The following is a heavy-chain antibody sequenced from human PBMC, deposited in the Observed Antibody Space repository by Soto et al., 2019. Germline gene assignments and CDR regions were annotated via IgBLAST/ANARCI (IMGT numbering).Heavy chain of an antibody. CDR3: ARVGYCSNTSCFGKDYYYYMDV. D-gene: IGHD2-2*01. V-gene: IGHV1-18*01. J-gene: IGHJ6*03. Sequence: QVQLVQSGAEVKKPGASVKVSCKASGYTFTSYGISWVRQAPGQVLEWMGWISAYNGNTNYAPKLQGRVTMTTYTSTSTAYMELRSLRSDDTAVYYCARVGYCSNTSCFGKDYYYYMDVWGKETTVTVS. CDR2: ISAYNGNT. CDR1: GYTFTSYG.